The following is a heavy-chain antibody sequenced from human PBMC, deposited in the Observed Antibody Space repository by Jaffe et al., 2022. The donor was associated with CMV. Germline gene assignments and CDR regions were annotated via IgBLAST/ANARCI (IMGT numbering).Heavy chain of an antibody. CDR2: ARNQANGHTT. CDR3: VRDRIAVADEFYLDY. J-gene: IGHJ4*02. D-gene: IGHD6-19*01. V-gene: IGHV3-72*01. CDR1: GFRFSDHY. Sequence: VQLVESGGGLVQPGGSLRLSCEASGFRFSDHYMDWMRQAPGKGPEWVARARNQANGHTTEYAASVKGRFTISRDDSRNSLYLQMDSLKTEDTAVYYCVRDRIAVADEFYLDYWGQGTLVTVSS.